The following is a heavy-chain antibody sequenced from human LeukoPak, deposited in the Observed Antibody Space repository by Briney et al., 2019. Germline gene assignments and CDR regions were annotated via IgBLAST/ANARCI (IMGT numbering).Heavy chain of an antibody. D-gene: IGHD3-3*01. Sequence: ASLRLSCAASGLTFSSYAMSWVRQAPGKELEWVSAISGSGGSTYYADSVKGRFTISRDNSKNTLYLQMNSLRAEDTAVYYCAKEGTTIFVPGMDVWGQGTTVTVSS. CDR1: GLTFSSYA. CDR3: AKEGTTIFVPGMDV. J-gene: IGHJ6*02. CDR2: ISGSGGST. V-gene: IGHV3-23*01.